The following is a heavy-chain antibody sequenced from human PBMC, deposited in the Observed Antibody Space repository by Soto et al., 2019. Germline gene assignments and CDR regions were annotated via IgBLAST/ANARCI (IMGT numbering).Heavy chain of an antibody. V-gene: IGHV3-23*05. J-gene: IGHJ3*02. CDR2: LYSTYGT. Sequence: PGGSLRLSCAASGFTFSSYAMHWVRQAPGKGLEWVAALYSTYGTYYAEFVRGRFTVSRDHFNNTVYLQMNDLRHDDTALYFCASWLQREHAYDIWGLGTMVTVSS. D-gene: IGHD1-1*01. CDR3: ASWLQREHAYDI. CDR1: GFTFSSYA.